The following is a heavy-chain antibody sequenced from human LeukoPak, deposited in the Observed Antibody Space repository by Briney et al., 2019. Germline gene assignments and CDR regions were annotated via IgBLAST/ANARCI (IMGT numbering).Heavy chain of an antibody. J-gene: IGHJ4*02. V-gene: IGHV3-33*08. CDR2: IWYDGSNK. Sequence: GGSLRLSCVTSGFNFSSYGMTWVRQAPGKGLEWVAVIWYDGSNKYYADSVKGRFTISRDNSKNTLYLQMNSLRAEDTALYYCARELSPVVKYYFEYWGQGTLVTVS. CDR1: GFNFSSYG. CDR3: ARELSPVVKYYFEY. D-gene: IGHD3-22*01.